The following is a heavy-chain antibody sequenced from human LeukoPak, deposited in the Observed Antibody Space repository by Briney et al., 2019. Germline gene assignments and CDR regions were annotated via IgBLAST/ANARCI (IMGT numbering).Heavy chain of an antibody. CDR2: TYYRSKWYN. D-gene: IGHD6-6*01. J-gene: IGHJ4*02. CDR1: GDSVSSNSAA. Sequence: SQTFSLTCAISGDSVSSNSAAWNWIRQSPSRGREWLGRTYYRSKWYNDYAESVKSRITINPDTSKNQCSLQLNSVTPEDTAVYYCARGAAARSNSFDYWGQGTLVTVSS. V-gene: IGHV6-1*01. CDR3: ARGAAARSNSFDY.